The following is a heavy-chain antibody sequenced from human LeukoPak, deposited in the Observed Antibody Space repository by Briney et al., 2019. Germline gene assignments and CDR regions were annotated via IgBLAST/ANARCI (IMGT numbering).Heavy chain of an antibody. CDR1: GYSISSGFY. CDR2: IFHRGST. V-gene: IGHV4-38-2*02. J-gene: IGHJ4*02. Sequence: SETLSLTCSVSGYSISSGFYWGWIRQPPGKGLEWIGSIFHRGSTYYKSSLKSRITISVDTSKNQFSLKLSSVTAADTAVYYCARGKRDPVWGSYRYSDYWGQGTLVTVSS. D-gene: IGHD3-16*02. CDR3: ARGKRDPVWGSYRYSDY.